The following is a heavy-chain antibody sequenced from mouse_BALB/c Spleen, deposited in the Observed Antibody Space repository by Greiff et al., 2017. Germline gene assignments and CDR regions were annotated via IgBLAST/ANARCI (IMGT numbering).Heavy chain of an antibody. V-gene: IGHV1-87*01. J-gene: IGHJ1*01. CDR3: ARGGTVVNWYFDV. CDR1: GYTFTSYW. D-gene: IGHD1-1*01. CDR2: IYPGDGDT. Sequence: VKLVESGAELARPGASVKLSCKASGYTFTSYWMQWVKQRPGQGLEWIGAIYPGDGDTRYTQKFKGKATLTADKSSSTAYMQLSSLASEDSAVYYCARGGTVVNWYFDVWGAGTTVTVSS.